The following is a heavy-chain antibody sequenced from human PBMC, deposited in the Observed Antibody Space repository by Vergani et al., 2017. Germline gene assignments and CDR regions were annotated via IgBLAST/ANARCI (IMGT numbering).Heavy chain of an antibody. CDR1: GFTFSSYS. D-gene: IGHD1-1*01. J-gene: IGHJ6*03. Sequence: EVQLVESGGGLVKPGGSLRLSCAASGFTFSSYSMNWVRQAPGKGLEWVSSISSSSSYIYYADSVKGRFTISRDNAKNSLYLQMNSLRAEDTAVYYCARDPGVEPYCYYYYMDVWGKGTTVTVSS. CDR3: ARDPGVEPYCYYYYMDV. CDR2: ISSSSSYI. V-gene: IGHV3-21*01.